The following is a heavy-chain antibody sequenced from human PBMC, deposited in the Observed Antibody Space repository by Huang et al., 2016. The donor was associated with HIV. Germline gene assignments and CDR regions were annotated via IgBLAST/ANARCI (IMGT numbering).Heavy chain of an antibody. Sequence: VESGGRLVQPGGSIRLSCVGSTFRFGAYWMSWVCQSPGKGLELLANIKQDESEKYYVDSVKGRFNISRDNAKKVLFLEMNNVRVEDTATYYCATKTAAMDIWGQGTTVTVS. V-gene: IGHV3-7*01. CDR1: TFRFGAYW. D-gene: IGHD1-7*01. CDR3: ATKTAAMDI. J-gene: IGHJ6*02. CDR2: IKQDESEK.